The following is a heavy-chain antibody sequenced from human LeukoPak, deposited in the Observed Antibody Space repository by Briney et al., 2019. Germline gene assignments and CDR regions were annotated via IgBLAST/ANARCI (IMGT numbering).Heavy chain of an antibody. CDR1: GYTFTSYG. CDR3: ARDSIAYCGGDCYCDY. V-gene: IGHV1-18*01. Sequence: ASVKVSCKASGYTFTSYGISWVRQAPGQGLEWMGWISAYNGNTNYAQKLQGRVTMTTDTSTSTAYMELRSLRSDDTAVYYCARDSIAYCGGDCYCDYWGQGTLVTVSS. J-gene: IGHJ4*02. D-gene: IGHD2-21*02. CDR2: ISAYNGNT.